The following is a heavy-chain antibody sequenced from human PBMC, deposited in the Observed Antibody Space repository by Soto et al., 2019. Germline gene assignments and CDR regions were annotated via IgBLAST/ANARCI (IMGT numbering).Heavy chain of an antibody. V-gene: IGHV1-69*01. CDR1: GATFSSYA. J-gene: IGHJ3*02. CDR2: IIPIFGTA. CDR3: ARGLELFRIAFDI. D-gene: IGHD1-7*01. Sequence: QVQLVQSGAEVKKPGSSVKVSCKASGATFSSYAISWVRQAPEQGLEWMGGIIPIFGTANYAQRFQGRVTITADESTSTAYMELSSLRSEDTAVYYCARGLELFRIAFDIWGQGTMVTVSS.